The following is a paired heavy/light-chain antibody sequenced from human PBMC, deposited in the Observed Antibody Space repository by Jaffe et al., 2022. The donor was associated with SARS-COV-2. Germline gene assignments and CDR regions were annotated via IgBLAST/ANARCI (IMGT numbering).Light chain of an antibody. J-gene: IGKJ4*01. Sequence: DIQMTQSPSSLSASVGDRVTITCRASQGIRNDLGWYQQKPGKAPKRLIYAASSLQSGVPSRFSGSGSGTEFTLTISSLQPEDFATYYCLQHNSYLLTFGGGTKVEIK. CDR2: AAS. CDR1: QGIRND. CDR3: LQHNSYLLT. V-gene: IGKV1-17*01.
Heavy chain of an antibody. CDR3: ATLYYDFWSGWERSGENFDY. CDR1: GYTFTSYY. Sequence: QVQLVQSGAEVKKPGASVKVSCKASGYTFTSYYMHWVRQAPGQGLEWMGIINPSGGSTSYAQKFQGRVTMTRDTSTSTVYMELSSLRSEDTAVYYCATLYYDFWSGWERSGENFDYWGQGTLVTVSS. V-gene: IGHV1-46*01. J-gene: IGHJ4*02. CDR2: INPSGGST. D-gene: IGHD3-3*01.